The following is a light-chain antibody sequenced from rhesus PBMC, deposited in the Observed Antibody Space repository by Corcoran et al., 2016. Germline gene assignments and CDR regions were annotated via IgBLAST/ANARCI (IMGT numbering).Light chain of an antibody. Sequence: ETVVTQSPATLSLSPGERATLSCRASQSVGSNLAWDQQKPGQAPRLLHYGSSSRATGIPDSFRGSGSGTDFPLTISSLEPVDVGVYYCQHSSNFWTFGQGTKVEIK. V-gene: IGKV3-24*04. CDR3: QHSSNFWT. CDR1: QSVGSN. CDR2: GSS. J-gene: IGKJ1*01.